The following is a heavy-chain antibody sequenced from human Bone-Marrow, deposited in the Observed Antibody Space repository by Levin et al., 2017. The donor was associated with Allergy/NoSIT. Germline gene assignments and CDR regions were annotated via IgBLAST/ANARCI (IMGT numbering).Heavy chain of an antibody. Sequence: ASVKVSCKASGYPFTSYDINWVRQATGQGLEWRGWMNPNSGDTDYAQKSQGRVTMTRNAAISTAYMELNSLRSEDTAVYYCARVWVSVEYCGQATLVTVSS. CDR2: MNPNSGDT. CDR3: ARVWVSVEY. D-gene: IGHD3-16*01. V-gene: IGHV1-8*01. CDR1: GYPFTSYD. J-gene: IGHJ4*02.